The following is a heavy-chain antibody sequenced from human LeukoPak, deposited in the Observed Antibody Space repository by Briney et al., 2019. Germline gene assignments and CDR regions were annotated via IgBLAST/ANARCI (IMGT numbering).Heavy chain of an antibody. CDR2: INHSGST. V-gene: IGHV4-34*01. CDR1: GGSFSGYY. D-gene: IGHD1-14*01. J-gene: IGHJ4*02. Sequence: SETLSLTCAVYGGSFSGYYWSWIRQPPGKGLEWIGEINHSGSTNYNPSLKSRVTISVDTSKNQFSLKLSSVTAADTAVYYCAKGPRHPFRPEQFDSWGQGTLVTVSS. CDR3: AKGPRHPFRPEQFDS.